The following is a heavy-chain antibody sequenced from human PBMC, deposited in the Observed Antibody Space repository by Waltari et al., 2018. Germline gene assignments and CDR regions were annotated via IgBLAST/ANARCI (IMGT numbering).Heavy chain of an antibody. CDR1: GFTFSFHW. Sequence: QLVESGGGLVQPGGSLRLSCAASGFTFSFHWMHWVRQAPGNGLVWVSRINSDGSIRQYADSVRGRFTISRDNTKNTLYLQMNSLRTEDTAFYYCTRDFDAPGGYWGQGTLVTVSS. CDR2: INSDGSIR. J-gene: IGHJ4*02. CDR3: TRDFDAPGGY. V-gene: IGHV3-74*03. D-gene: IGHD3-9*01.